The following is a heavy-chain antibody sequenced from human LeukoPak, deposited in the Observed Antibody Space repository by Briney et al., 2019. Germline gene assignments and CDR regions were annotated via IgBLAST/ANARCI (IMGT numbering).Heavy chain of an antibody. D-gene: IGHD3-22*01. CDR1: GGTFSSYA. J-gene: IGHJ4*02. CDR3: ARDSYYYDSSGYYSLDYFDY. CDR2: IIPIFGTA. Sequence: SVKVSRKASGGTFSSYAISWVRQAPGQGLEWMGGIIPIFGTANYAQKFQGRVTITADESTSTAYMELSSLRSEDTAVYYCARDSYYYDSSGYYSLDYFDYWGQGTLVTVSS. V-gene: IGHV1-69*13.